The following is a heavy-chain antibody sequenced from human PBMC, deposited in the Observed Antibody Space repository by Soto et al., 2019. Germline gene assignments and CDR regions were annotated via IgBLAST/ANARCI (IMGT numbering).Heavy chain of an antibody. CDR2: INAGNGNT. CDR3: AGGTVVTHFDY. J-gene: IGHJ4*02. CDR1: GYTFTSYA. D-gene: IGHD2-15*01. V-gene: IGHV1-3*05. Sequence: QVQLVQSGAEEKKPGASVKVSCKASGYTFTSYAMHWVRQAPGQRLEWMGWINAGNGNTKYSQKFQGRVTITRDTSASKAYMELSSLRSEDTAVYYCAGGTVVTHFDYWGQGTLVTVSS.